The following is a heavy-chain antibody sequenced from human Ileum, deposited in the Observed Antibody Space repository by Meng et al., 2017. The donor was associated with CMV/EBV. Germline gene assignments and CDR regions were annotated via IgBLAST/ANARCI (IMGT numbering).Heavy chain of an antibody. CDR3: ARRGREVVIAATHWDCDL. D-gene: IGHD2-21*01. Sequence: ISRSLYYGGWIRLPPGKRLEWMGSIYYSGSTYYNPALKSRVTISVDTSKNQFSLKLSSVTAADTAVYYCARRGREVVIAATHWDCDLWGRGTLVTVSS. J-gene: IGHJ2*01. CDR2: IYYSGST. V-gene: IGHV4-39*01. CDR1: ISRSLYY.